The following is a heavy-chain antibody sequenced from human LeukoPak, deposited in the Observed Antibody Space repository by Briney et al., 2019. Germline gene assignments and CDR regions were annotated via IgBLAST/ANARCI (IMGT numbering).Heavy chain of an antibody. CDR2: ISYDGSNK. Sequence: GGSLRLSCAASGFTFSSYAMHWVRRAPGKGLEWVAVISYDGSNKYYADSVKGRFTISRDDSKNTLYLQMNSLRAEDTAVYYCAREWANSGSYVGAFDIWGQGTMVTVSS. J-gene: IGHJ3*02. CDR1: GFTFSSYA. D-gene: IGHD1-26*01. V-gene: IGHV3-30-3*01. CDR3: AREWANSGSYVGAFDI.